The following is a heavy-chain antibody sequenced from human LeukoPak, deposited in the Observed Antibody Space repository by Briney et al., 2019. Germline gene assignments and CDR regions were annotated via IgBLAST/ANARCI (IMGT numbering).Heavy chain of an antibody. D-gene: IGHD6-13*01. CDR2: IYSGGTT. Sequence: GGSLRLSCAASGFTVSSTYMNWVRQAPGKGLEWVSVIYSGGTTYYADSVKGRFTISRDNSKNTLYLQMNSLRAEDTAVYYCAKDSLQYSSSGYWGQGTLVTVSS. CDR3: AKDSLQYSSSGY. J-gene: IGHJ4*02. CDR1: GFTVSSTY. V-gene: IGHV3-53*01.